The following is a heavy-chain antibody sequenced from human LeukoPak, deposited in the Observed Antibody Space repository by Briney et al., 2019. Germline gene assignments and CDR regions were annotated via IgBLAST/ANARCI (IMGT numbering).Heavy chain of an antibody. V-gene: IGHV1-8*03. J-gene: IGHJ4*02. Sequence: VASVKVSCKASGGTFSSYAISWVRQATGQGLEWMGWMNPNSGNTGYAQKFQGRVTITRNTSISTAYMELSSLRSEDTAVYYCARGLAYYGSGSFFDYWGQGTLVTVSS. CDR1: GGTFSSYA. D-gene: IGHD3-10*01. CDR2: MNPNSGNT. CDR3: ARGLAYYGSGSFFDY.